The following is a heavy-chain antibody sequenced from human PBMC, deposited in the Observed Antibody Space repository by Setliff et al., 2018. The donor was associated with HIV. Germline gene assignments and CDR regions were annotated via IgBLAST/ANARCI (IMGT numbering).Heavy chain of an antibody. Sequence: PSETLSLTCTVSGGSISSGGYYWSWIRQHPGKGLEWIGYIYYSWSTYYNPSLKSRVTISVDTSKNQFSLKLSSVTAADTAVYYCARVTYGSGSYYISSHAFDIWGQGTMVTVSS. CDR3: ARVTYGSGSYYISSHAFDI. V-gene: IGHV4-31*03. CDR1: GGSISSGGYY. CDR2: IYYSWST. J-gene: IGHJ3*02. D-gene: IGHD3-10*01.